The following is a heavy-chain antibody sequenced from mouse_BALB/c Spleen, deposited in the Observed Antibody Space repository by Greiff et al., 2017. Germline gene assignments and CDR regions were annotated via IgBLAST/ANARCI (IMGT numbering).Heavy chain of an antibody. J-gene: IGHJ2*01. CDR3: ASDGNYFDY. CDR2: INPYNDGT. CDR1: GYTFTSYV. V-gene: IGHV1-14*01. Sequence: QLQESGPELVKPGASVKMSCKASGYTFTSYVMHWVKQKPGQGLEWIGYINPYNDGTKYNEKFKGKATLTADKSSSTAYMQLSSLTSEDSAVYYCASDGNYFDYWGQGTTLTVSS. D-gene: IGHD2-3*01.